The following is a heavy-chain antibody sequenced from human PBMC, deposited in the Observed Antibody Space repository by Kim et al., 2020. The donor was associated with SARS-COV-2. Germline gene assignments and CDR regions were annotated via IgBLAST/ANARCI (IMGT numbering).Heavy chain of an antibody. Sequence: SETLSLTCAVYGGSFSGYYWSWIRQPPGKGLEWIGEINHSGSTNYNPSLKSRVTISVDTSKNQFSLKLSSVTAADTAVYYCARGYSSSWYTRVAGWYFDLWGRGTLVTVSS. V-gene: IGHV4-34*01. J-gene: IGHJ2*01. D-gene: IGHD6-13*01. CDR1: GGSFSGYY. CDR3: ARGYSSSWYTRVAGWYFDL. CDR2: INHSGST.